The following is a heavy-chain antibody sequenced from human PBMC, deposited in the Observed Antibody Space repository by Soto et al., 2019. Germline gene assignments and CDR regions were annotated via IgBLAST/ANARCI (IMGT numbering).Heavy chain of an antibody. Sequence: PSETLSLTCTVSGASMNNYYWSWIRQSPEKGLELIGFIHYTGTTWYNPSLQSRASLLVETSKNQLSLELRSVTAADSAVYYCASGNQGFDHWGQGALVTVSS. D-gene: IGHD1-1*01. V-gene: IGHV4-59*01. CDR3: ASGNQGFDH. CDR2: IHYTGTT. J-gene: IGHJ4*02. CDR1: GASMNNYY.